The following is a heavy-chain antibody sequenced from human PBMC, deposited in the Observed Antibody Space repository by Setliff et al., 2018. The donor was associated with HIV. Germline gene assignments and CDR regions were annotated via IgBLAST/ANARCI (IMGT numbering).Heavy chain of an antibody. D-gene: IGHD4-17*01. Sequence: GGSLRLSCAASSSYAMSWVRQAPGKGLEWVSSISTGGGFTYYADSVKGRFTISRDNSKNTLYLQMNSLRAEDTAVYYCAKFFGGYGDYMGFDYWGQGTLVTVSS. CDR3: AKFFGGYGDYMGFDY. V-gene: IGHV3-23*01. CDR2: ISTGGGFT. J-gene: IGHJ4*02. CDR1: SSYA.